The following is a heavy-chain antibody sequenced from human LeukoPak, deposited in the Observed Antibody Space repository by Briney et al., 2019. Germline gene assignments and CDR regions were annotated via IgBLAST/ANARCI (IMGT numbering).Heavy chain of an antibody. CDR3: ARSFGTGAYDY. CDR1: GYTFTSYA. Sequence: GASVKVSCRASGYTFTSYAMNWVRQAPGQGLEWMGRVNPNSGGTNYAQKFQGRVTMTRDTSISTAYMELSRLRSDDTAVYYCARSFGTGAYDYWGQGTLVTVSS. V-gene: IGHV1-2*06. D-gene: IGHD1-26*01. J-gene: IGHJ4*02. CDR2: VNPNSGGT.